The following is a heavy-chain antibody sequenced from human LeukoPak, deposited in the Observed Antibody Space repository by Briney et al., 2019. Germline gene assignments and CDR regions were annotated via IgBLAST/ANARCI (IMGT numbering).Heavy chain of an antibody. J-gene: IGHJ3*02. CDR3: ARGDGQWLVRVGAFDI. Sequence: PSETLSLTCAVYGGSFSGYYWSWIRQPPGKGLEWIGEINHSGSTNYNPSLKSRVTISVDTSKNQFSLKLSSVTAADTAVYYCARGDGQWLVRVGAFDIWGQGTMVTVSS. D-gene: IGHD6-19*01. CDR1: GGSFSGYY. V-gene: IGHV4-34*01. CDR2: INHSGST.